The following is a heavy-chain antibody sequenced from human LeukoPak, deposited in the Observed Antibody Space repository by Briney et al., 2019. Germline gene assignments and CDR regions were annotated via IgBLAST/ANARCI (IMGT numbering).Heavy chain of an antibody. CDR2: ITWNSDTL. CDR1: GFTFNDYT. D-gene: IGHD3-9*01. J-gene: IGHJ4*02. Sequence: GGSLRLSCEASGFTFNDYTMHWVRQGPGRGLEWVSSITWNSDTLKYADSVKGRFTISRDNAKNSLYLQMNSVRVDDTALYYCAKEGGYFDWPFTFDYWGQGSLVTVSS. CDR3: AKEGGYFDWPFTFDY. V-gene: IGHV3-9*01.